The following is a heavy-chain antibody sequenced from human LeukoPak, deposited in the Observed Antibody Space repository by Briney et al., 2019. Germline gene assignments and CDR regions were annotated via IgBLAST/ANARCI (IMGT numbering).Heavy chain of an antibody. D-gene: IGHD3-16*01. CDR3: ARDGLGVDAFDI. Sequence: IPSETLSLTCTVPGGSISSYYWGWIRQPPGKGLEWIGYIYYSGSTNYNPSLKSRVTISVDTSKNQFSLKLSSVTAADTAVYYCARDGLGVDAFDIWGQGTMVTVSS. CDR2: IYYSGST. V-gene: IGHV4-59*01. J-gene: IGHJ3*02. CDR1: GGSISSYY.